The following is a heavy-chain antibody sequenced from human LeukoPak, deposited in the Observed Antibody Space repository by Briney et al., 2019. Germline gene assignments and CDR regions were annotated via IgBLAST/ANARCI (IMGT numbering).Heavy chain of an antibody. CDR1: GFIFSGYS. Sequence: GGSLRLSCAASGFIFSGYSMNWVCQAPGKGLEWVSSISSSSSSIYYADSVKGRFTISRDNTKKSLYLQMNSLRAEDTAVYYCAREGATAGSGYYFDYWGQGSLVTVSS. V-gene: IGHV3-21*01. CDR3: AREGATAGSGYYFDY. CDR2: ISSSSSSI. J-gene: IGHJ4*02. D-gene: IGHD6-13*01.